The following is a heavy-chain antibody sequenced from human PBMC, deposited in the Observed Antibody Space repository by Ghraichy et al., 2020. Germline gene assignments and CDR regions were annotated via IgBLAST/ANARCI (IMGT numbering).Heavy chain of an antibody. CDR1: GGSISRYY. J-gene: IGHJ6*02. CDR2: IYYSGST. V-gene: IGHV4-59*01. D-gene: IGHD3-3*01. CDR3: AGRVVIIPIPTSGDYYYGMDV. Sequence: SETLSLTCTVSGGSISRYYWSWIRQPPGKGLEWIGHIYYSGSTNYNPSLKSRVTISVDTSKNQFSLKLSSVTAADTAVYYCAGRVVIIPIPTSGDYYYGMDVWGQGTTVTVSS.